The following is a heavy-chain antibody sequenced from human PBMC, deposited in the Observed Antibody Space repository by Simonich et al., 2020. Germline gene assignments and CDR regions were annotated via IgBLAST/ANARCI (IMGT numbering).Heavy chain of an antibody. Sequence: EVQLVESGGGLVQPGGSLRLSCAASGFTFSSYWMSWVRQAPGKGLEWVANIKQDGSEKYYVDPGKGRFTISRDNAKNSLYLQMNSLRAEDTAVYYCARDGLGTAYYYYMDVWGKGTTVTVSS. CDR3: ARDGLGTAYYYYMDV. CDR2: IKQDGSEK. D-gene: IGHD7-27*01. V-gene: IGHV3-7*01. CDR1: GFTFSSYW. J-gene: IGHJ6*03.